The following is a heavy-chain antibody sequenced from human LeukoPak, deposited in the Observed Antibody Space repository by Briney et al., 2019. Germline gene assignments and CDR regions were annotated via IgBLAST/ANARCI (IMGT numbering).Heavy chain of an antibody. D-gene: IGHD1-14*01. CDR2: ISSSSSYI. CDR1: GFTFETFG. Sequence: GGSLRLSCAASGFTFETFGMHWVRQAPGKGLEWVSSISSSSSYIYYADSVKGRFTISRDNAKNSLYLQMNSLRAEDTAVYYCGRAGNPAVDYWGQGTLVTVSS. V-gene: IGHV3-21*01. J-gene: IGHJ4*02. CDR3: GRAGNPAVDY.